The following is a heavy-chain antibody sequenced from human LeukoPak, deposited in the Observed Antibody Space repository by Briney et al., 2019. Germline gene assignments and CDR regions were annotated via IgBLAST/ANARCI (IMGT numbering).Heavy chain of an antibody. J-gene: IGHJ6*02. D-gene: IGHD3-16*01. CDR2: INHNGNVN. Sequence: GGSLRLSCAASGFTFSSYWMNWARQAPGKGLEWVSSINHNGNVNYYVDSVKGRFTISRDNAKNSLYLQMSNLRAEDTAVYFRARGGGLDVWGQGATVTVSS. CDR3: ARGGGLDV. V-gene: IGHV3-7*03. CDR1: GFTFSSYW.